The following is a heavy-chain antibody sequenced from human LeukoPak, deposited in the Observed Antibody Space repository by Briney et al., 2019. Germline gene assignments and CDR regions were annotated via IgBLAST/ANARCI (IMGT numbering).Heavy chain of an antibody. CDR3: ARVDCSSTSCYIWFDP. J-gene: IGHJ5*02. CDR1: GFIFSSYW. V-gene: IGHV3-74*01. D-gene: IGHD2-2*02. CDR2: DNRDGSST. Sequence: PGGSLRLSCAASGFIFSSYWMHWVRPAPGRGLVWVSRDNRDGSSTNYADSVKGRFTISRDNAKNTVYLQLNSLRAEDTAVYYCARVDCSSTSCYIWFDPWGQGTLVTVSS.